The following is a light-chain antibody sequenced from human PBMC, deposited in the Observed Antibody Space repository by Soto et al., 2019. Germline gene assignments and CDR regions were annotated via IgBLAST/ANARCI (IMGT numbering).Light chain of an antibody. CDR1: KSVSSN. CDR2: GAS. CDR3: QQYNNWPRT. Sequence: EIVMTQSPATLSVSPGERATLSCRASKSVSSNLAWYQQKPGQAPRLLIYGASTRATGIPARFSGSGSGTEFTLTISSLQSEDFALYYCQQYNNWPRTFAQGTKVEIK. V-gene: IGKV3-15*01. J-gene: IGKJ1*01.